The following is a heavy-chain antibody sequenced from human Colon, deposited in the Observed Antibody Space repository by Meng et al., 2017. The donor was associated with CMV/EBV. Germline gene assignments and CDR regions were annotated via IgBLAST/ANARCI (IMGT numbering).Heavy chain of an antibody. V-gene: IGHV6-1*01. D-gene: IGHD3-9*01. CDR1: GDSVSRDTVG. CDR2: TYYRSRWLD. J-gene: IGHJ5*02. CDR3: ARRHFTGWYYLDA. Sequence: SQTLSLTCAISGDSVSRDTVGWNWIRQSPSRGLEWLGRTYYRSRWLDDYAEFVRGRIRIDADTSKNQVSLQLNSVTPEDAGVYYCARRHFTGWYYLDAWGQETLVTVSS.